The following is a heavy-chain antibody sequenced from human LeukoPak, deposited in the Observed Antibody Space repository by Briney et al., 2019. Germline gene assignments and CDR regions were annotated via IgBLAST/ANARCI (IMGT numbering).Heavy chain of an antibody. D-gene: IGHD1-14*01. J-gene: IGHJ4*01. CDR1: GFTFSTYW. V-gene: IGHV3-7*02. CDR3: ATPPRIYTSF. CDR2: INQDGSDK. Sequence: PGGSLRLSCAASGFTFSTYWMSWVRQAPGKGLEWVANINQDGSDKYYVVSVKGRFTISRDNANNSLYLQMNSLRAEDTAVYYCATPPRIYTSFWGHGTLVTVSS.